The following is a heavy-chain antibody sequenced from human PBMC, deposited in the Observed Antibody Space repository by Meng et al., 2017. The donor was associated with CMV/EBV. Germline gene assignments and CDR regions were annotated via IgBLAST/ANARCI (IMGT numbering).Heavy chain of an antibody. CDR3: AREGDIVVVPAAWGWFDP. Sequence: ASVKVSCKASGYTFTGYYMHWVRQAPGQGLEWMGWINPNSGGTNCAQKFQGRVTMTRDTSISTAYMELSRLRSDDTAVYYCAREGDIVVVPAAWGWFDPWGQGTTVTVSS. CDR1: GYTFTGYY. V-gene: IGHV1-2*02. CDR2: INPNSGGT. D-gene: IGHD2-2*01. J-gene: IGHJ5*01.